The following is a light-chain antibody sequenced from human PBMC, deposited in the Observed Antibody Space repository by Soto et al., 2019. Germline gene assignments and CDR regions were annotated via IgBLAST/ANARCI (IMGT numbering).Light chain of an antibody. Sequence: DVELTQSPSTLSASVGDRVTMTCRASQSISSWLAWYQQKPGKAPKLLIYKASSLESGVPSRFSGSGSGTEFTLTISSLQTDDFATYYCQQYNSYSPTFGQGTRLEIK. V-gene: IGKV1-5*03. CDR3: QQYNSYSPT. CDR1: QSISSW. J-gene: IGKJ5*01. CDR2: KAS.